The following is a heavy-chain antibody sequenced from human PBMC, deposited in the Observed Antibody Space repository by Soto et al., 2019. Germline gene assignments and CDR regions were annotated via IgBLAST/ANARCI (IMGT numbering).Heavy chain of an antibody. Sequence: ASVKVSCKASGYTFTGDYMHWVRQAPGQGLEWMGWINPNSGGTNYAQKFQGWVTMTRDTSISTAYMELSRLRSDDTAGYYCARGWVTGTDAFDIWGQGTMVTVSS. CDR3: ARGWVTGTDAFDI. CDR2: INPNSGGT. J-gene: IGHJ3*02. V-gene: IGHV1-2*04. D-gene: IGHD1-20*01. CDR1: GYTFTGDY.